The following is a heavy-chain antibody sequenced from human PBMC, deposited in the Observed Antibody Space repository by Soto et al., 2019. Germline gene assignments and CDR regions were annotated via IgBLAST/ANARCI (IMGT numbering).Heavy chain of an antibody. D-gene: IGHD1-26*01. Sequence: HTGGSLRLSCAASGFTFRSYGMHWVRQAPAKGLEWVAVISYDGSNKYYEDSVKGRFTISRDNSKNTLYLQMNSLRAEDTGVYYCAKGGVGSTSNAFDIWGQGTMVTVSS. J-gene: IGHJ3*02. CDR3: AKGGVGSTSNAFDI. CDR1: GFTFRSYG. CDR2: ISYDGSNK. V-gene: IGHV3-30*18.